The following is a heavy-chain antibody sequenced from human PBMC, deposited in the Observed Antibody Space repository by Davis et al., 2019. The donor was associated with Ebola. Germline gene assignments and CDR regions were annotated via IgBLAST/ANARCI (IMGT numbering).Heavy chain of an antibody. CDR2: ISAYNGNT. D-gene: IGHD2-2*01. CDR3: AGYQEVTPTDY. V-gene: IGHV1-18*01. J-gene: IGHJ4*02. Sequence: ASVTVSCQASRYTLPSYVINWVRQATGQGLEWMGWISAYNGNTNYAQKLQGRVTMTTDTSTSTAYMELRSLRYDDTAVYYCAGYQEVTPTDYWGQGTLVTVSS. CDR1: RYTLPSYV.